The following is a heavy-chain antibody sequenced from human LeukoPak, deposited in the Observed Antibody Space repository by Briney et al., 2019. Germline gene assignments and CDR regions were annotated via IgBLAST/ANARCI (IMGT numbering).Heavy chain of an antibody. J-gene: IGHJ6*04. Sequence: GGSLRLSCAASGFIFSSYEMSWVRHVPGKGLEWISYISSSGSTIYYADSVKGRFTISRDNAKNSLYLQMNSLRAEDTAVYYCAELGITMIGGVWGKGTTATISS. CDR2: ISSSGSTI. V-gene: IGHV3-48*03. D-gene: IGHD3-10*02. CDR3: AELGITMIGGV. CDR1: GFIFSSYE.